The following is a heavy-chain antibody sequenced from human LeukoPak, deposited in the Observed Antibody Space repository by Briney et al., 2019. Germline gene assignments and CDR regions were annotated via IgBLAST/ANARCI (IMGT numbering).Heavy chain of an antibody. CDR3: AGGATNSGSYWGGFDY. Sequence: GGSLRLSCAASGFTFSSYSMHWVRQAPGKGLEWVSSISSSSSYIYYADSVKGRFTISRDNAKNSLYVQMNSLRAEDTAVYYCAGGATNSGSYWGGFDYWGQGTLVTVSS. V-gene: IGHV3-21*01. CDR2: ISSSSSYI. J-gene: IGHJ4*02. CDR1: GFTFSSYS. D-gene: IGHD1-26*01.